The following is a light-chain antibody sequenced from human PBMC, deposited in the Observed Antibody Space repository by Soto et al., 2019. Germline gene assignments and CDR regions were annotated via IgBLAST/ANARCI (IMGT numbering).Light chain of an antibody. CDR2: DAS. J-gene: IGKJ2*01. V-gene: IGKV1-33*01. Sequence: DIQMTQSPSSLSASVGDRVTITCQASQDISNYLNWYQQKPGKAPKLLIYDASNLETGVPSRFSGSGSGTDFTFTISSLQPEDIATYYCQQYDNRRRTFGQGTKLDIK. CDR1: QDISNY. CDR3: QQYDNRRRT.